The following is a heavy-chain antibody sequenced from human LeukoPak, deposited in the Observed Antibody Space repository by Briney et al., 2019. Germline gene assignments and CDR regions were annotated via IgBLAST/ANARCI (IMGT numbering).Heavy chain of an antibody. CDR1: GFTFSNFA. CDR2: VSYDGSYK. V-gene: IGHV3-30*04. D-gene: IGHD6-6*01. J-gene: IGHJ4*02. Sequence: GGSLRLSCAATGFTFSNFAMHWVRQAPGKGLEWVAVVSYDGSYKYYADSVKGRFTISRDNSKNTLCLQMNSLRAEDTAVYYCARAGGWGYSSSSGYYFDYWGQGTLVTVSS. CDR3: ARAGGWGYSSSSGYYFDY.